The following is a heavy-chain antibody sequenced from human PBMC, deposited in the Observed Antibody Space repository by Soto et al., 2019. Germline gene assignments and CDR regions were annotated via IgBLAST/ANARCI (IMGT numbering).Heavy chain of an antibody. V-gene: IGHV4-39*01. D-gene: IGHD3-10*01. J-gene: IGHJ4*02. CDR2: IYYSGST. CDR3: ARPGLWFGEIKRDY. Sequence: QLQLQESGPGLVKPSETLSLTCTVSGGSISSSSYYWGWIRQPPGKGLEWIGSIYYSGSTYYNPSLKSRVTIAVDPSKSRCSLRLSSVTAADTAVYYCARPGLWFGEIKRDYWGQGTLVTVSS. CDR1: GGSISSSSYY.